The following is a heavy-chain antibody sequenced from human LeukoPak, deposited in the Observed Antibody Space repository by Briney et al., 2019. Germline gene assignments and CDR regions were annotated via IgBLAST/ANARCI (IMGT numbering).Heavy chain of an antibody. D-gene: IGHD2-2*01. CDR3: ARDSPQNCSSTSCYVGYYGMDV. CDR1: GYTFTGYY. CDR2: INPNSGGT. V-gene: IGHV1-2*02. Sequence: ASVKVSCKASGYTFTGYYMHWVRQAPGQGLEWMGWINPNSGGTNYAQKFQGRVTVTRDTSISTAYMELSRLRSDDTAVYYCARDSPQNCSSTSCYVGYYGMDVWGQGTTVTVSS. J-gene: IGHJ6*02.